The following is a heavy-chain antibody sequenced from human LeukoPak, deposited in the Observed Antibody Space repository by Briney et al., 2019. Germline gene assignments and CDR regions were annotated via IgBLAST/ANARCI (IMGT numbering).Heavy chain of an antibody. D-gene: IGHD2-8*02. J-gene: IGHJ1*01. CDR2: INPDGSED. CDR3: ARELVVGPAEYFQH. CDR1: GFIFSSSW. V-gene: IGHV3-7*01. Sequence: PGGSLRLSCAASGFIFSSSWMTWVRQAPEKALEWVANINPDGSEDYYLDSVRGRFTISRDNAKNSLYLQMDSLTAEDTAVYFCARELVVGPAEYFQHWGQGTLVTVSS.